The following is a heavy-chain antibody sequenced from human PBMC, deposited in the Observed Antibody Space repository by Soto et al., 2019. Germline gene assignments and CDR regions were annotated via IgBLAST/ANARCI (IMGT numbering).Heavy chain of an antibody. CDR1: GGTFGTYI. V-gene: IGHV1-69*01. D-gene: IGHD1-26*01. CDR2: IIPIFGTT. CDR3: TVRSMGDVDS. J-gene: IGHJ4*02. Sequence: QVHLVQSGAEVKKPGSSVKVSCTASGGTFGTYIISWVRQGPGQGLEWMGGIIPIFGTTTYAQKFQGRVTITADESSGTAYMDLSSLRSGDTALYYCTVRSMGDVDSWGQGTLVAVSS.